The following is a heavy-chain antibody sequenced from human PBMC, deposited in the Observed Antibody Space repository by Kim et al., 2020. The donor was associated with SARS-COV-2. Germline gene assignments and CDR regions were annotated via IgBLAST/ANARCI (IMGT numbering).Heavy chain of an antibody. V-gene: IGHV4-34*01. J-gene: IGHJ5*02. CDR1: GGSFSGYY. CDR2: INHSGST. Sequence: SETLSLTCAVYGGSFSGYYWSWIRQPPGKGLEWIGEINHSGSTNYNPSLKSRVTISVDTSKNQFSLKLSSVTAADTAVYYCASRNGPVVVPAAPSIATTGLGWFDPWGQGTLVTVSS. D-gene: IGHD2-2*01. CDR3: ASRNGPVVVPAAPSIATTGLGWFDP.